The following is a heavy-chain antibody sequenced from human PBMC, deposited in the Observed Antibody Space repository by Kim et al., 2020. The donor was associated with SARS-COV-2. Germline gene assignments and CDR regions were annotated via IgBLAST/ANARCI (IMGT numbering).Heavy chain of an antibody. D-gene: IGHD3-22*01. CDR3: ARRGYYDRFSYYFDY. Sequence: GGSLRLSCAASGFTFSDYYMSWIRQAPGKGLEWVSYISSSGSTIYYADSVKGRFTISRDNAKNSLYLQMNSLRAEDTAVYYCARRGYYDRFSYYFDYWGQGTLVTVSS. CDR2: ISSSGSTI. CDR1: GFTFSDYY. J-gene: IGHJ4*02. V-gene: IGHV3-11*01.